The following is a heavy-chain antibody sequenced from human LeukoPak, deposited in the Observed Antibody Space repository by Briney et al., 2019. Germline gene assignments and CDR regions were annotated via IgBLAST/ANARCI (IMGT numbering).Heavy chain of an antibody. V-gene: IGHV3-74*01. CDR2: INSGGSGT. CDR3: ATSLGPLTEY. CDR1: GFAFSSNW. J-gene: IGHJ4*02. Sequence: GGSLRLSCAASGFAFSSNWMHWIRQTPGKGLVWVSRINSGGSGTSYADSVEGRFTISRDNAKNTLYLQMNSLKGEDTAVYYCATSLGPLTEYWGQGTLVTVSS. D-gene: IGHD7-27*01.